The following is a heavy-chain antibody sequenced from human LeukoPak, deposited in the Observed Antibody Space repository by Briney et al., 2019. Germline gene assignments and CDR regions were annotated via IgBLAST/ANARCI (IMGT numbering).Heavy chain of an antibody. Sequence: GGSLRLSCAASGFTSSSYEMNWVRQAPGKGLEWVAIISYDGSNEYYADSVKGRFTISRDNSKNTLYLQMNSLRAADTAVYYCARAVGSGSFQTYYYYMDVWGKGTTVTISS. V-gene: IGHV3-30*04. CDR1: GFTSSSYE. D-gene: IGHD3-10*01. CDR3: ARAVGSGSFQTYYYYMDV. CDR2: ISYDGSNE. J-gene: IGHJ6*03.